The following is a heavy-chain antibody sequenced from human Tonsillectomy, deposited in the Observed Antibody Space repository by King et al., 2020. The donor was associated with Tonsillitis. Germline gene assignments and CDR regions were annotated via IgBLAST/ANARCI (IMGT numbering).Heavy chain of an antibody. D-gene: IGHD3-9*01. V-gene: IGHV3-23*04. Sequence: QLVQSGGGLVQPGGSLRLSCAASGFSFSSYAMSWVRQAPGKGLEWVSAISGSGGSTFYAESVKGRFTISRDNSKKTLYLQMNSLRVEDTAVYYCAVTGVPNYYDYYGMDVWGQGTTATVSS. CDR1: GFSFSSYA. J-gene: IGHJ6*02. CDR2: ISGSGGST. CDR3: AVTGVPNYYDYYGMDV.